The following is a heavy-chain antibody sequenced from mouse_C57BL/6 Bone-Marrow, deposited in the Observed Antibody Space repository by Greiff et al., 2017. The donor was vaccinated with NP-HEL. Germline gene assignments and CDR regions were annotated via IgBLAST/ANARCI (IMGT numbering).Heavy chain of an antibody. CDR1: GFTFSSYG. Sequence: VQLQQSGGDLVKPGGSLKLSCAASGFTFSSYGMSWVRQTPDKRLEWVATISSGGSYTYYPDSVKGRFTISRDNAKNTLYLQMSSLKSEDTAMYYCARRGFYYYGSSSYYFDYWGQGTTLTVSS. J-gene: IGHJ2*01. CDR3: ARRGFYYYGSSSYYFDY. CDR2: ISSGGSYT. D-gene: IGHD1-1*01. V-gene: IGHV5-6*01.